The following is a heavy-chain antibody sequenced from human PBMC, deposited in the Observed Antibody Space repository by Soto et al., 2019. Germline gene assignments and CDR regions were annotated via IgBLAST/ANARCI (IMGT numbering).Heavy chain of an antibody. CDR3: ARRSAVRHGAGSYFPYYYYGMDV. D-gene: IGHD3-10*01. CDR2: IYPGDSDT. J-gene: IGHJ6*02. V-gene: IGHV5-51*01. Sequence: PGESLKISCMGSGYKVSTWHNFTSYWIAWVRQMPGEGLEWMGIIYPGDSDTRYSPSFQGQVTISADKSISTAYLQWSSLKASDTAMYYCARRSAVRHGAGSYFPYYYYGMDVWGQGTTVTVSS. CDR1: GYKVSTWHNFTSYW.